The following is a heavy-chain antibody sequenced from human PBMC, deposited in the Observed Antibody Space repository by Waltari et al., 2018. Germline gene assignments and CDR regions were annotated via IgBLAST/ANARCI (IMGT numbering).Heavy chain of an antibody. CDR3: ARAWYYYGSMDGMDV. J-gene: IGHJ6*02. D-gene: IGHD3-10*01. V-gene: IGHV1-18*01. CDR1: GYTFTSYG. Sequence: GQSGAEVKKPGASVKVSCKASGYTFTSYGISWVRQAPGQGLEWMGWISAYNGNTNYAQKLPGRVTMTTDTSTSTAYMELRSLRAEDTAVYYCARAWYYYGSMDGMDVWGQGTTVTVSS. CDR2: ISAYNGNT.